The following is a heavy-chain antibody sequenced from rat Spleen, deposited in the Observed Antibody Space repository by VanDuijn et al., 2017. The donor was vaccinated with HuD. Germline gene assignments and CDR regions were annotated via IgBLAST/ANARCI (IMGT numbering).Heavy chain of an antibody. V-gene: IGHV5-20*01. D-gene: IGHD1-1*01. Sequence: EVQLAESGGGLVQPGRSLKLSCAASGFTFSDYYMAWVRQAPTKGLEWVASISYDGGSTYYRDSVKGRFTISRDNAKNTQYLQMDSLRSEDTATYYCARHPISTVSYYFDYWGQGVTVTVSS. J-gene: IGHJ2*01. CDR2: ISYDGGST. CDR1: GFTFSDYY. CDR3: ARHPISTVSYYFDY.